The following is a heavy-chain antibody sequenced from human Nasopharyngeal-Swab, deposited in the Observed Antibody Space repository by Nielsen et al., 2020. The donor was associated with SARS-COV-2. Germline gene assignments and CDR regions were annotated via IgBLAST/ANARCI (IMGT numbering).Heavy chain of an antibody. D-gene: IGHD6-19*01. CDR3: TRETRIAVAGTLLYYYYYYMDV. J-gene: IGHJ6*03. Sequence: GGSLRLSCTASGFTFGDYAMSWVRQAPGKGLEWVGFIRSKAYGGTTEYAASVKGRFTISRDDSKSTAYLQMNSLKTEDTAVYYCTRETRIAVAGTLLYYYYYYMDVWGKGTTVTVSS. CDR1: GFTFGDYA. V-gene: IGHV3-49*04. CDR2: IRSKAYGGTT.